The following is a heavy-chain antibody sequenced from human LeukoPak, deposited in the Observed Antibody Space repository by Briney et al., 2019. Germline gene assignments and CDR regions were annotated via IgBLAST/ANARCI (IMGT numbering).Heavy chain of an antibody. CDR1: GFTFSSFG. D-gene: IGHD3-22*01. J-gene: IGHJ6*03. CDR3: AKDREVVTSPYYYYMDV. CDR2: FRYDGNNK. Sequence: GGPLRPPCARSGFTFSSFGLHWAGQAQGKGRGGGPFFRYDGNNKYYADSVKGRFTISRDNSKNTLYLQMNSLRAEDTAVYYCAKDREVVTSPYYYYMDVWGKGTTVTVSS. V-gene: IGHV3-30*02.